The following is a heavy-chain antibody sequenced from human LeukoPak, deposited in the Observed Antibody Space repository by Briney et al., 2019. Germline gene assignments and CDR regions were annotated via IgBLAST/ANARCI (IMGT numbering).Heavy chain of an antibody. V-gene: IGHV1-18*01. D-gene: IGHD5-12*01. CDR2: ISAHNGNT. CDR3: ARTGYVPFDY. Sequence: ASVKVSCKASGGTFSSYAITWVRQAPGQGLEWMGWISAHNGNTNYAQKLQGRVTMTTDTSTSTAYMELRSLRSDDTAVYYCARTGYVPFDYWGQGTLVTVSS. CDR1: GGTFSSYA. J-gene: IGHJ4*02.